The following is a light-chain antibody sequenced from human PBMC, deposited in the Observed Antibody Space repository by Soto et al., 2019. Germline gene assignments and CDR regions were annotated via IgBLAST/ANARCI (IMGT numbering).Light chain of an antibody. CDR3: QQRYNWPRT. CDR1: EDVGNS. CDR2: DVP. V-gene: IGKV3-11*01. J-gene: IGKJ1*01. Sequence: DIVLTQSPAILSLSPGERATLSCRASEDVGNSLAWYQQRPGQSPRLLIYDVPNRATGIPSRFSGSGSGADFTLTISSLEPDDFAVYYCQQRYNWPRTFGQGTKVDI.